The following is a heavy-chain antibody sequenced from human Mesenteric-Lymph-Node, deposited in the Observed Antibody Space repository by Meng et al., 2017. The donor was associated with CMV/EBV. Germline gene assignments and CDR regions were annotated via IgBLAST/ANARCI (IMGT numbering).Heavy chain of an antibody. CDR2: IYPGDSDT. Sequence: GESLKISCKGSGYDFATYWIGWVRQMPGKGLEWMGMIYPGDSDTRYSPSFQGQVTISADKSSSTAYLQWNSLKASDTAMYYCARRYCSSTSCYLDYWGQGTLVTVSS. CDR1: GYDFATYW. D-gene: IGHD2-2*01. J-gene: IGHJ4*02. CDR3: ARRYCSSTSCYLDY. V-gene: IGHV5-51*01.